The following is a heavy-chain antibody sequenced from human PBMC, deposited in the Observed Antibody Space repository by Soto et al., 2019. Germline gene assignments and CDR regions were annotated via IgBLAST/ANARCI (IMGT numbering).Heavy chain of an antibody. CDR3: ARVVAAAGTYGMDV. CDR2: IYYSGST. CDR1: GGSFSGYY. Sequence: PSETLPLTCAVYGGSFSGYYWSWIRQPPGKGLEWIGYIYYSGSTNYNPSIKSRVTISVDTSKNRFSLKLSSVTAADTAVYYCARVVAAAGTYGMDVWGQGTTVTVSS. J-gene: IGHJ6*02. V-gene: IGHV4-59*01. D-gene: IGHD6-13*01.